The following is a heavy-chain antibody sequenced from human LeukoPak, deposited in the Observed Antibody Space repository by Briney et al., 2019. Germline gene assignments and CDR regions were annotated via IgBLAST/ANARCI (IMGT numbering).Heavy chain of an antibody. CDR1: GGTFSSYA. J-gene: IGHJ4*02. CDR3: ARVSTMVRGVTHFDY. D-gene: IGHD3-10*01. CDR2: IIPIFGTA. Sequence: SVKVSCRASGGTFSSYAISWVRQAPGEGLEWMGGIIPIFGTANYAQKFQGRVTITADKSTSTAYMELSSLRSEDTAVYYCARVSTMVRGVTHFDYWGQGTLVTVSS. V-gene: IGHV1-69*06.